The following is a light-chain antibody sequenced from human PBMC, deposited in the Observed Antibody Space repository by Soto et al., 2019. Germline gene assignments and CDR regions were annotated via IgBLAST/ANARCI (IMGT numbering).Light chain of an antibody. CDR1: QSVSIN. J-gene: IGKJ2*01. CDR3: QQYYNWPPLYT. V-gene: IGKV3D-15*01. CDR2: EAS. Sequence: EIVLTQSPATLSVSPGERATLSCRASQSVSINLAWYQQNPGQAPRFLIYEASTRATGIPARFSGSGSGTEFTLTISSLQSEDSAIYYCQQYYNWPPLYTFGQGTKLEIK.